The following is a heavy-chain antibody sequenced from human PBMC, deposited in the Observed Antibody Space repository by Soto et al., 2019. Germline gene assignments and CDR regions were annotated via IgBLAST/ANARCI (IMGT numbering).Heavy chain of an antibody. D-gene: IGHD4-17*01. Sequence: GGSLRLSCAASGFTFSSYGMHWVRQAPGKGLEWVAVIWYDGSNKYYADSVKGRFTISRDNSKNTLYLQMNSLRAEDTAVYYCARDTRTTVTTLDYWGQGTLVTVSS. CDR1: GFTFSSYG. J-gene: IGHJ4*02. V-gene: IGHV3-33*01. CDR2: IWYDGSNK. CDR3: ARDTRTTVTTLDY.